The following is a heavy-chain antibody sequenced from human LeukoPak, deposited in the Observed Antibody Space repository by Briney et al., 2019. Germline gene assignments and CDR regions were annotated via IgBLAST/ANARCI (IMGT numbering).Heavy chain of an antibody. J-gene: IGHJ1*01. CDR3: ARGYGYYDSSGYYSARSAEYFQH. CDR2: IIPMLGIA. V-gene: IGHV1-69*04. Sequence: GASVKVSCKASGGTFSSYAISWVRQAPGQGLEWMGRIIPMLGIANYAQKFQGRVTITADKSTSTAYMELSSLRSEDTAVYYCARGYGYYDSSGYYSARSAEYFQHWGQGTLVTVSS. CDR1: GGTFSSYA. D-gene: IGHD3-22*01.